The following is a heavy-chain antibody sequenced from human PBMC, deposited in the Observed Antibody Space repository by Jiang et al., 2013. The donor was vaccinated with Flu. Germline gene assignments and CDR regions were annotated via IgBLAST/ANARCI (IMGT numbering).Heavy chain of an antibody. D-gene: IGHD5-24*01. V-gene: IGHV1-58*02. CDR3: AASRGDGYNEIYYYGMDV. CDR1: GFTFTSSA. J-gene: IGHJ6*02. Sequence: SGAEVKKPGTSVKVSCKASGFTFTSSAMQWVRQARGQRLEWIGWIVVGSGNTNYAQKFQERVTITRDMSTSTAYMELSSLRSEDTAVYYCAASRGDGYNEIYYYGMDVWGQGTTVTVSS. CDR2: IVVGSGNT.